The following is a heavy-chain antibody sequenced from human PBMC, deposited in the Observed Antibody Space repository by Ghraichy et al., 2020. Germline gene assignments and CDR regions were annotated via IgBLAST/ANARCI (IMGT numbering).Heavy chain of an antibody. V-gene: IGHV5-51*01. CDR2: IYADDSDS. CDR3: VTNEGDIGSGTFFQY. Sequence: GESLNISCKGSGYSFSNYWIGWVRQMPGKGLEYMGIIYADDSDSRYSPSFQGQVTISVDKSLNTAYMEWNVKASDTAMYYCVTNEGDIGSGTFFQYWGQGTLVTVSS. CDR1: GYSFSNYW. J-gene: IGHJ4*02. D-gene: IGHD3-10*01.